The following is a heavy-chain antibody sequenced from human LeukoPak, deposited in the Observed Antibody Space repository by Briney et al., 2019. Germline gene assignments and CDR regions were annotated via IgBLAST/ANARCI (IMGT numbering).Heavy chain of an antibody. V-gene: IGHV3-30-3*01. CDR2: ISYDGSNK. D-gene: IGHD3-22*01. CDR3: ARGTYYYDSSGYQRDAFDI. Sequence: GSLRLSCAASGFTFSSYAMHWVRQAPGKGLEWVAVISYDGSNKYYADSVKGRFTISRDNSKNTLYLQMNSLRAEDTAVYYCARGTYYYDSSGYQRDAFDIWGQGTMVTVSS. J-gene: IGHJ3*02. CDR1: GFTFSSYA.